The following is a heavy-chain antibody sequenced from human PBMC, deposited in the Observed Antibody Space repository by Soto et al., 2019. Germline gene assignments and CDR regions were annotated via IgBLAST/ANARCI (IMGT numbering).Heavy chain of an antibody. J-gene: IGHJ4*02. CDR3: ARGSGFQAGVHGY. CDR2: INSDGTAT. Sequence: GGSLRLSCAASGFTFSSYWMHWVRQVPGRGLVWVSGINSDGTATKYADSVKGRFAISRDNANNTLHLQMSSLRAEDTAVYYCARGSGFQAGVHGYWGQGTLVTVSS. CDR1: GFTFSSYW. D-gene: IGHD6-25*01. V-gene: IGHV3-74*03.